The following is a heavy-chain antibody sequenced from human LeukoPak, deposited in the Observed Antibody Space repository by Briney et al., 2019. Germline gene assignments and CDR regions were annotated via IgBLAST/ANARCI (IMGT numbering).Heavy chain of an antibody. CDR2: IYYSGRT. CDR1: GGTISNSNSAY. CDR3: ARQDRITRRGYRQWELLRVDPWFDP. J-gene: IGHJ5*02. V-gene: IGHV4-39*01. Sequence: SETLSLTRTVSGGTISNSNSAYWGWIRQPPGKGLEWIGSIYYSGRTSYNPSLKSRVTISVDTSKNQFSLKLSSVTAADTAVYYCARQDRITRRGYRQWELLRVDPWFDPWGQGTLVTVSS. D-gene: IGHD1-26*01.